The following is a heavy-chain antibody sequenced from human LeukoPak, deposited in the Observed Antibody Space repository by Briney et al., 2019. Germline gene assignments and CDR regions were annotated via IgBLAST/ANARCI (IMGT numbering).Heavy chain of an antibody. Sequence: GGSLRLSCAASGFMFSSYGMHWVRQAPGKGLEWVAFIRYDGNNKHYADSVKGRFTISRDNAKNSLYLQMNSLRAEDTAVYYCASSHIAVADGRDDYWGQGTLVTVSS. CDR2: IRYDGNNK. J-gene: IGHJ4*02. CDR1: GFMFSSYG. V-gene: IGHV3-30*02. D-gene: IGHD6-19*01. CDR3: ASSHIAVADGRDDY.